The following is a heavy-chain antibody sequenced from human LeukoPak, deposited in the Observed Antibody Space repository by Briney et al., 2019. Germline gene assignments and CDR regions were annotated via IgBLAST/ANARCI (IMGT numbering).Heavy chain of an antibody. V-gene: IGHV3-23*01. CDR2: ISGSGDDA. D-gene: IGHD2-2*01. J-gene: IGHJ6*03. Sequence: PGGSLRLSCAASGFSLSSYAMSWVRQAPGKGLEWVASISGSGDDACIADSVKGRFTISRDNSKKTLLLQMTSLRDGDTAVYYCARSLRHCTSTSCSLYYYMDVWGKGTTVTVSS. CDR1: GFSLSSYA. CDR3: ARSLRHCTSTSCSLYYYMDV.